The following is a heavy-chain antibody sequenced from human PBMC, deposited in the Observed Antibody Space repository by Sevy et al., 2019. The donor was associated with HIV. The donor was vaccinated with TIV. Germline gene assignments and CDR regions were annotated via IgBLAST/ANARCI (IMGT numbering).Heavy chain of an antibody. D-gene: IGHD3-16*02. J-gene: IGHJ4*02. CDR1: GYTLTELS. Sequence: ASVKVSCKVSGYTLTELSFHWVRQAPGKGLEWMGGFDPEDGEKIYAKKFQGRVTMTEDTSTDTAYMELSSLRSEDTAVYYCATAVMITFGGVIANDYWGQGTLVTVSS. CDR2: FDPEDGEK. V-gene: IGHV1-24*01. CDR3: ATAVMITFGGVIANDY.